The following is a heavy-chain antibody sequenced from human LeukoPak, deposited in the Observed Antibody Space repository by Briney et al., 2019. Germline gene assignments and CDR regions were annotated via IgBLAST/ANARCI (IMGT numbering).Heavy chain of an antibody. V-gene: IGHV3-30-3*01. CDR3: ASGCSGGSCYSPPFDY. J-gene: IGHJ4*02. CDR2: ISYDGSNK. D-gene: IGHD2-15*01. CDR1: GFTFSSYA. Sequence: PGRSLRLSCAASGFTFSSYAMHWVRQAPGKGLEWVAVISYDGSNKYYADSVKGRFTISRDNSKNTLYLQMNSLRAEDTAVYYCASGCSGGSCYSPPFDYWGQGTLVTVSS.